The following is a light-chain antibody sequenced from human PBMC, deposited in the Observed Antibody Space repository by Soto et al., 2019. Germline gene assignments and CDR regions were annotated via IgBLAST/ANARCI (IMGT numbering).Light chain of an antibody. CDR2: TAS. Sequence: EIVLTQSPGTLSLSPGERATLSCRASQSVSSSYLAWYQQKPGQAPRLLIYTASSLQSGVPPRFSGSGSGTDFTLTISSLQPEDFATYYCQQSYRNPRTFGPGTKVEIK. V-gene: IGKV3-20*01. CDR3: QQSYRNPRT. J-gene: IGKJ3*01. CDR1: QSVSSSY.